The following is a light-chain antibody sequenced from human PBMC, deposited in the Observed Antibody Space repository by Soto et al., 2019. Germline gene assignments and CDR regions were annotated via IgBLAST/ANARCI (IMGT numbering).Light chain of an antibody. CDR2: EVS. CDR1: SDDVGDYNF. V-gene: IGLV2-14*01. CDR3: SPYTTTSTPYV. Sequence: QSVLTQPASVSGSPGQSITISCTATSDDVGDYNFVSWYQQHPGKPPKLMIFEVSNRPSGISIRFSGSKSGKTASLTISGLQAEDEADYYCSPYTTTSTPYVFGTGTKLTVL. J-gene: IGLJ1*01.